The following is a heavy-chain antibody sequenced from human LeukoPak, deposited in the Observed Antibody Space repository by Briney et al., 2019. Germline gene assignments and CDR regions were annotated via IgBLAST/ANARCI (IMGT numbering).Heavy chain of an antibody. V-gene: IGHV1-18*01. CDR3: ARDPCRGTSCYAHWFDP. CDR1: GYTFTSYG. D-gene: IGHD2-2*01. J-gene: IGHJ5*02. CDR2: ISAYNGNT. Sequence: GASVKVSCKASGYTFTSYGISWVRQAPGQGLEWMGWISAYNGNTNYAQKLQGRVTMTTDTYTSTAHMELRSLRSGDTAVYYCARDPCRGTSCYAHWFDPWGQGTLVTVSS.